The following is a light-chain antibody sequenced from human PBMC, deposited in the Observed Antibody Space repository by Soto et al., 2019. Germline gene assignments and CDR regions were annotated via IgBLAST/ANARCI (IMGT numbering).Light chain of an antibody. CDR3: CSYATPRL. Sequence: QSVLTQPASVSGSHGQSITISCTGTSSDVGSYDLVSWYQQHPGKPPKLILYEVNKRPSGVSVRFSGSKSGNAASLTISGLQAEDEADYYCCSYATPRLFGGGTKVTVL. CDR1: SSDVGSYDL. J-gene: IGLJ2*01. V-gene: IGLV2-23*02. CDR2: EVN.